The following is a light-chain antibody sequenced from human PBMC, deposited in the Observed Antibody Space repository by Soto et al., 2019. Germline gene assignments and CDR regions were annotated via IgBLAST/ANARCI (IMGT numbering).Light chain of an antibody. CDR3: QSYDSRLSGSVV. Sequence: QSVLTQPPSVSGAPGQRVTISCTGSSSNIGAGYDVHWYQQLPGTAPKLLIYGNSNRPSGVPDRFSGSKPGTSASLAITGLQAEDEADYYCQSYDSRLSGSVVFGGGTKRTVL. J-gene: IGLJ2*01. CDR2: GNS. V-gene: IGLV1-40*01. CDR1: SSNIGAGYD.